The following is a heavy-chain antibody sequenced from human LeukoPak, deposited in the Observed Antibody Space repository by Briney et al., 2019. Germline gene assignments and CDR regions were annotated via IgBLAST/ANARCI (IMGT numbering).Heavy chain of an antibody. D-gene: IGHD1-26*01. J-gene: IGHJ4*02. V-gene: IGHV3-30-3*01. CDR2: ISFDGSDK. CDR1: GFTFSNYA. CDR3: ARATTPFDY. Sequence: GGSLRLSCAASGFTFSNYAMHWVRQAPGKGLEWVAIISFDGSDKYYADSVKGRFTISRDNSKNTLYLQMNSLRAEDTAVYYCARATTPFDYWGQGTLVTVSS.